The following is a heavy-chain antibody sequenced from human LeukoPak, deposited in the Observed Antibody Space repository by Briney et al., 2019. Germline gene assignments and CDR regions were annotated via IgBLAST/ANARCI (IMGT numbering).Heavy chain of an antibody. V-gene: IGHV1-2*02. CDR1: GYTFTGYY. CDR2: INPNSGGT. D-gene: IGHD6-6*01. Sequence: ASVKVFCKASGYTFTGYYMHWVRQAPGQGLEWMGWINPNSGGTNYAQKFQGRVTMTRDTSISTAYMELSRLRSDDTAVYYCARWYSSSSGNWFDPWGQGTLVTVSS. CDR3: ARWYSSSSGNWFDP. J-gene: IGHJ5*02.